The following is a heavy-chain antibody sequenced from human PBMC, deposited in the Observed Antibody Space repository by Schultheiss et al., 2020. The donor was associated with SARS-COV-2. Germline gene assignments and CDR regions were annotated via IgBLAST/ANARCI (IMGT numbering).Heavy chain of an antibody. CDR2: TYYRSKWYN. D-gene: IGHD3-10*01. V-gene: IGHV6-1*01. CDR1: GDSVSSNSAA. Sequence: SQTLSLTCAISGDSVSSNSAAWNWIRQSPSRGLEWLGRTYYRSKWYNDYAVSVKSRITINPDTSKNQFSLQLNSVTPEDTAVYYCARGVSGTSGFGESYFDYWGQGTLVTVSS. CDR3: ARGVSGTSGFGESYFDY. J-gene: IGHJ4*02.